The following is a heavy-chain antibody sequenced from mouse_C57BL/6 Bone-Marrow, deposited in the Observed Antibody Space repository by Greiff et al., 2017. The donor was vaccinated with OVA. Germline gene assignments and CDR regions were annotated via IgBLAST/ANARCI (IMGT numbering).Heavy chain of an antibody. D-gene: IGHD2-5*01. CDR1: GYTFTSYG. CDR3: ARRAYSKFYAMDY. J-gene: IGHJ4*01. CDR2: IYPRSGNT. Sequence: QVQLQQSGAELARPGASVKLSCKASGYTFTSYGISWVKQRTGQGLEWIGEIYPRSGNTYYNEKFKGKATLTADKSSSTAYMELRSLTSEDSAVYFSARRAYSKFYAMDYWGQGTSVTVSS. V-gene: IGHV1-81*01.